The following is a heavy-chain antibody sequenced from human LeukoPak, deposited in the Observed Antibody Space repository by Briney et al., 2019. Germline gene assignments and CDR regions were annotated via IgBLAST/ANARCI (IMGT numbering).Heavy chain of an antibody. Sequence: GGSLRLSCAASGFTFSDYYMSWIRQAPGKGLEWVAFIRFDGSKKYYADSVKGRFTISRDNAKNSLYLQMNSLRAEDTAVYYCARGLEWCYMDVWGKGTTVTVSS. J-gene: IGHJ6*03. CDR3: ARGLEWCYMDV. D-gene: IGHD2-15*01. CDR2: IRFDGSKK. V-gene: IGHV3-11*04. CDR1: GFTFSDYY.